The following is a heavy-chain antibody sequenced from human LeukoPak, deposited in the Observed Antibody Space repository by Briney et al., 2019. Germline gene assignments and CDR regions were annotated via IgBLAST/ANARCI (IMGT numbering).Heavy chain of an antibody. Sequence: ASVKVSCKASGFTFTTRSAVQWVRQARGQRLEWIGWIVVGSDNTNYAQKFQERVTITRDMSTSTAYMELSSLRSEDTAVYYCGAPYSSTWFDYWGQGTLVTVSS. D-gene: IGHD6-13*01. CDR1: GFTFTTRSA. V-gene: IGHV1-58*01. CDR2: IVVGSDNT. CDR3: GAPYSSTWFDY. J-gene: IGHJ4*02.